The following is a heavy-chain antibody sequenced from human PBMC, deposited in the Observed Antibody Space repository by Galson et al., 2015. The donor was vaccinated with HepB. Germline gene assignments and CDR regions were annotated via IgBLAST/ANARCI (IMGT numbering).Heavy chain of an antibody. CDR1: GYLFSTYW. CDR3: ASRSDSTFHSAFDI. CDR2: IYPADSDT. J-gene: IGHJ3*02. D-gene: IGHD2/OR15-2a*01. Sequence: QSGAEVKKPGESLKISCKGSGYLFSTYWVAWVRQMPGKGLEWMGIIYPADSDTRYSPSFQGQVTISADKSINTAYLQWSSLKASDTAMYYCASRSDSTFHSAFDIWGQGTMVTVSS. V-gene: IGHV5-51*01.